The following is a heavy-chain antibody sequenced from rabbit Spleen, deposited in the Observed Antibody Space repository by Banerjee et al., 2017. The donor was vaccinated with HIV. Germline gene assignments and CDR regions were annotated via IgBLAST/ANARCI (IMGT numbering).Heavy chain of an antibody. CDR1: GVSFSGSSY. CDR3: ARDAAGREDFNL. V-gene: IGHV1S40*01. D-gene: IGHD4-2*01. J-gene: IGHJ4*01. CDR2: IETDSSGFT. Sequence: QSLEESGGDLVKPGASLTLTCTASGVSFSGSSYMCWVRQPPGKGLEWIACIETDSSGFTYFAAWAKGRFTISKTSSTTVALQVTSLTAADTATYFCARDAAGREDFNLWGPGTLVTVS.